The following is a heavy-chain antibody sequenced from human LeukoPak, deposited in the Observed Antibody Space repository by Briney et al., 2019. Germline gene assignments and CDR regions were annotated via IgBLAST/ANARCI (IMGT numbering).Heavy chain of an antibody. CDR2: IYYSGST. CDR1: GGSISSGGYY. J-gene: IGHJ3*02. D-gene: IGHD3-10*01. CDR3: ASQRRGPMVRGVIPDAFDI. Sequence: PSETLSLTCTVSGGSISSGGYYWSWIRQHPGKGLEWIGYIYYSGSTYYNPSLKSRVTISVDTSKNQFSLKLSSVTAADTAVYYCASQRRGPMVRGVIPDAFDIWGQGTMVTVSS. V-gene: IGHV4-31*03.